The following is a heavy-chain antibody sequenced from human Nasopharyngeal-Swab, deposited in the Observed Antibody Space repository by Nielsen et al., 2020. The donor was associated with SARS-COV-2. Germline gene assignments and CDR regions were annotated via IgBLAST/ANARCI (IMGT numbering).Heavy chain of an antibody. CDR1: AFTVSDSA. V-gene: IGHV3-73*01. D-gene: IGHD2-15*01. CDR3: TRCGGGCYSGRDY. J-gene: IGHJ4*02. Sequence: GGSLRLSCAASAFTVSDSAIHWIREAPGKGMEWVGRSRSKGNTYATAYAASVKGRFIIFRDDPTNTAYLQMNSLKTEDTAVYYCTRCGGGCYSGRDYWGQGTLVTVSS. CDR2: SRSKGNTYAT.